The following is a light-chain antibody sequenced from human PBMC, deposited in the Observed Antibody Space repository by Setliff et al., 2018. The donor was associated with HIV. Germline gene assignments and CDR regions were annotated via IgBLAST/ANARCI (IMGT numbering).Light chain of an antibody. CDR2: DVS. CDR1: SSDVGGYNY. V-gene: IGLV2-11*01. Sequence: QSALTQPRSVSGSPGQSVTISCTGTSSDVGGYNYVSWYQHLPGKAPKLMIYDVSKRPSGVSDRFSASKSDNTASLTISGLRPEDEADYYCSSYTSSSTPVVFGGGTK. J-gene: IGLJ2*01. CDR3: SSYTSSSTPVV.